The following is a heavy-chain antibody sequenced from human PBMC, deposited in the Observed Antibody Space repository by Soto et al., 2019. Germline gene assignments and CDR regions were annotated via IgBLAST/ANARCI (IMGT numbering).Heavy chain of an antibody. CDR2: ISGGGETT. Sequence: EVQLLESGGGLVQPGGSLRLSCAASGFTFSSYAMWWVRQAPGKGLECVSAISGGGETTYYADSVKGRFTISRDNSKNTLYLQTNSLRAEDTAVYYCAFNSGSGSYYSAYWGQGTLVTVSS. CDR1: GFTFSSYA. D-gene: IGHD3-10*01. CDR3: AFNSGSGSYYSAY. V-gene: IGHV3-23*01. J-gene: IGHJ4*02.